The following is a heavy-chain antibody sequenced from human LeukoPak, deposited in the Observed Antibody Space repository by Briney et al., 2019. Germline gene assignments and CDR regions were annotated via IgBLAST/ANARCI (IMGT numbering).Heavy chain of an antibody. J-gene: IGHJ4*02. CDR3: ARVVGWFGELWFDY. CDR2: IYYSGST. Sequence: SETLSLTCTVSGGSISSGDYYWSWIRQPPGKGLEWIGYIYYSGSTYYNPSLKSQVTISVDTSKNQFSLKLSSVTAADTAVYYCARVVGWFGELWFDYWGQGTLVTVSS. V-gene: IGHV4-30-4*01. CDR1: GGSISSGDYY. D-gene: IGHD3-10*01.